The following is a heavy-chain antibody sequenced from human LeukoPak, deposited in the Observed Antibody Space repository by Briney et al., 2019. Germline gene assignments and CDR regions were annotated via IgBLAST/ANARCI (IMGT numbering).Heavy chain of an antibody. Sequence: SETLSLTCTVSGGSISSYYWSWIRQPPGKELEWIGYIYYSGSTNYNPSLKSRVTISVDTSKNQFSLKLSSVTAADTAVYYCARSHSVWTSFDYWGKGTLVTVSS. CDR1: GGSISSYY. CDR3: ARSHSVWTSFDY. D-gene: IGHD3/OR15-3a*01. V-gene: IGHV4-59*01. CDR2: IYYSGST. J-gene: IGHJ4*02.